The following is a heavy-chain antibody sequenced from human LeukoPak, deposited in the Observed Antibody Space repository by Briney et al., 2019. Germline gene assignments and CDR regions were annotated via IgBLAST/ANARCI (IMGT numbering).Heavy chain of an antibody. CDR3: ARGIAVAGTFWFDQ. J-gene: IGHJ5*02. CDR2: IWYDGSNK. CDR1: GFVFSSYW. Sequence: GGSLRLSCAASGFVFSSYWMHWVRQAPGKGLEWVAVIWYDGSNKYYADSVKGRFTISRDNSKNTLYLQMNSLRAEDTAVYYCARGIAVAGTFWFDQWGQGTLVTVSS. V-gene: IGHV3-33*08. D-gene: IGHD6-19*01.